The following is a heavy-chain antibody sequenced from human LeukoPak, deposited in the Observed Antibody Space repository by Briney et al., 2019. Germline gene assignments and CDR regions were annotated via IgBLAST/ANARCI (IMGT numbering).Heavy chain of an antibody. Sequence: GGSLRLSCAASGFTFSSYSMNWVRQAPGKGLEWVSSISSSSSYIYYADSVKGRFTNSRDNAENSLYLQMNSLRAEDTAVYYCARDQMAAAAALDYWGQGTLVTVSS. J-gene: IGHJ4*02. CDR2: ISSSSSYI. D-gene: IGHD6-13*01. V-gene: IGHV3-21*01. CDR1: GFTFSSYS. CDR3: ARDQMAAAAALDY.